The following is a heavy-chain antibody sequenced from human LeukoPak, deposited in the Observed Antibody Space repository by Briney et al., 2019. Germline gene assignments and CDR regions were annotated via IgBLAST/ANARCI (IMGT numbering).Heavy chain of an antibody. D-gene: IGHD3/OR15-3a*01. CDR3: ARQTGSGLFILP. CDR1: DVSISSSYSY. CDR2: IYHTGNT. J-gene: IGHJ4*02. Sequence: SETLSLTCTVSDVSISSSYSYWGWIRQPPGMGLEWIGSIYHTGNTYYNASLKSQVSISIDTSKNQFSLKLTSVTAADTAVYYCARQTGSGLFILPGGQGTLVTVSS. V-gene: IGHV4-39*01.